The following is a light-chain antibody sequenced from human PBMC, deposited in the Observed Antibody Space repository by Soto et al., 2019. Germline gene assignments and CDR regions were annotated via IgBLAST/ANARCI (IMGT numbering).Light chain of an antibody. V-gene: IGKV1-5*03. CDR3: QHYNSYPPWT. CDR1: QSVNNW. J-gene: IGKJ1*01. Sequence: DIQMTQSPSTLSASVGERVTITCRASQSVNNWLAWYQQEPGKAPKLLIYRASSLESGFPSRFSGSGSGTEFTLTISSLQPADFATYYCQHYNSYPPWTFGQGTKVDIK. CDR2: RAS.